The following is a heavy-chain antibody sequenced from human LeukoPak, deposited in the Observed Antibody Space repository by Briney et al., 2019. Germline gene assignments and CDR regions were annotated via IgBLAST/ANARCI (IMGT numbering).Heavy chain of an antibody. Sequence: PGGSLRLSCAASGFTFSSYWMSWVRQAPGKGLEWVANIKQDGSEKYYVDSVKGRFTTSRDNAKNSLYLQMNSLRAEDTAVYYCARSRSAMVILYYYYYMDVWGKGTTVTVSS. V-gene: IGHV3-7*01. D-gene: IGHD5-18*01. CDR2: IKQDGSEK. CDR1: GFTFSSYW. J-gene: IGHJ6*03. CDR3: ARSRSAMVILYYYYYMDV.